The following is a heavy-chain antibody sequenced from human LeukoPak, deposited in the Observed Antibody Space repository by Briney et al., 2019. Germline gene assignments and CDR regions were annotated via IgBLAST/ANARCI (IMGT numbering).Heavy chain of an antibody. J-gene: IGHJ4*02. CDR1: GFTFDDYA. Sequence: GGSLRLSCAASGFTFDDYAMHWVRQAPGKGLEWVSGISWNSGSIGYADSVKGRFTISRDNAKNSLYLQMNSLRAEDTALYYCATSRYFDWLSLDYWGQGTLVTVSS. D-gene: IGHD3-9*01. CDR3: ATSRYFDWLSLDY. CDR2: ISWNSGSI. V-gene: IGHV3-9*01.